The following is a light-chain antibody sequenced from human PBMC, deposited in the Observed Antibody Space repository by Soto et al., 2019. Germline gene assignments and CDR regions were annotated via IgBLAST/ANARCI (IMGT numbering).Light chain of an antibody. CDR3: QQYYDLPMT. Sequence: PATLYLSPRERATLACRDSQSVSSSYLAWYQQKPGQAPRLLIYGASSRAPGIPDRFSGSASGTDFTLTISRLEPEDFAVYFCQQYYDLPMTFGQGTRLEIK. J-gene: IGKJ5*01. CDR2: GAS. V-gene: IGKV3-20*01. CDR1: QSVSSSY.